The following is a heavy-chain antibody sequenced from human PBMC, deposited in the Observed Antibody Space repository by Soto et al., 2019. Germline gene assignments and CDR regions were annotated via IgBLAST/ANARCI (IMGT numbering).Heavy chain of an antibody. CDR2: ISAYNGNT. D-gene: IGHD2-15*01. V-gene: IGHV1-18*01. J-gene: IGHJ4*02. Sequence: ASVKVSCKASGYTFTSYGISWVRQAPGQGLEWMGWISAYNGNTNYAQKLQGRVTMTTDTSTSTAYMELRSPRSDDTAVYYCARDISVVVAAGRDYGGQGTLVTVSS. CDR3: ARDISVVVAAGRDY. CDR1: GYTFTSYG.